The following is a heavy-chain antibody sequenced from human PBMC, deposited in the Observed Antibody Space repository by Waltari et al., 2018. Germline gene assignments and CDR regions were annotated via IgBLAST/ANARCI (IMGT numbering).Heavy chain of an antibody. D-gene: IGHD2-21*01. V-gene: IGHV4-38-2*01. CDR2: INYSGSR. J-gene: IGHJ5*02. Sequence: RESGPGLVRTSETLSLNCDVSDYSIINGYYWGWIRQPPGKGLEWIASINYSGSRYLNPSFERRVTTSVDPSSNQFSLQLHSVTAADTAVYFCGRLGGSMTTYQTFRDHWGQGILVNVSS. CDR3: GRLGGSMTTYQTFRDH. CDR1: DYSIINGYY.